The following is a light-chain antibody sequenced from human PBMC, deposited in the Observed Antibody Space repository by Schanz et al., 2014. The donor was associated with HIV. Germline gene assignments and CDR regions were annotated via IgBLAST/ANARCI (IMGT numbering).Light chain of an antibody. CDR1: QGIGNF. CDR3: QQYNTYSA. J-gene: IGKJ1*01. Sequence: DIQMTQSPSSLSASIGDRVTITCRANQGIGNFLAWYQQKPGKVPKLLIYAASTLQSGVPSRFSGSGFGTDFTLTISSLQPEDFATYYCQQYNTYSAFGQGTKVEIK. V-gene: IGKV1-16*01. CDR2: AAS.